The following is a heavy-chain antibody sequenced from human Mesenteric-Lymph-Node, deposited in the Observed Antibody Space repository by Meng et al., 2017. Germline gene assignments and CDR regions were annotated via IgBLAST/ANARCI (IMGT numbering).Heavy chain of an antibody. D-gene: IGHD3-22*01. J-gene: IGHJ2*01. CDR1: GGSISSYY. Sequence: SETLSLTCTVSGGSISSYYWSWIRQPPGKGLEWIGYIYYSGSTNYNPSLKSRVTISVDTSKNQFSLKLSSVTAADTAVYYCARGFRFRSSGYYHSHNRYFDLWGRGTRVTVSS. CDR2: IYYSGST. CDR3: ARGFRFRSSGYYHSHNRYFDL. V-gene: IGHV4-59*01.